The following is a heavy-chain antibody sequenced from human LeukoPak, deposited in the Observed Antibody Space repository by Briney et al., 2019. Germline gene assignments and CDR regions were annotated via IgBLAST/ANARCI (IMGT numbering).Heavy chain of an antibody. CDR3: AKDSNGGGWWSDYFDY. CDR2: ISGSGGNT. J-gene: IGHJ4*02. V-gene: IGHV3-23*01. CDR1: GFTFSSYA. Sequence: HTGRSLRLSCAASGFTFSSYAMSWVRQAPGKGLEWVSTISGSGGNTNHADSVKGRFTISRDNSKNTLYLQVNSLRAEDTAVYYCAKDSNGGGWWSDYFDYGGQGTLVTVSS. D-gene: IGHD6-19*01.